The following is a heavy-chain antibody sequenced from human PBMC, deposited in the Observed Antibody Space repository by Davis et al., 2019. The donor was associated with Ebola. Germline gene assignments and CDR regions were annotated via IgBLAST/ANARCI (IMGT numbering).Heavy chain of an antibody. D-gene: IGHD4-23*01. CDR3: ASWAPTPMRVDV. CDR1: GGSISSSSYY. Sequence: MPSETLSLTCTVSGGSISSSSYYWGWIRQPPGKGLEWIGSIYYSGSTYYNPSLKSRVTISVDTSKNQFSLKLSSVTAADTAVYYCASWAPTPMRVDVWGKGTTVTVSS. V-gene: IGHV4-39*07. J-gene: IGHJ6*04. CDR2: IYYSGST.